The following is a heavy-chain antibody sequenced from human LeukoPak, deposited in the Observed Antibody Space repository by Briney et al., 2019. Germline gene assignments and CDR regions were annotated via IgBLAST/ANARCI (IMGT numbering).Heavy chain of an antibody. CDR1: GYTFTSYY. Sequence: GASVKVSCKASGYTFTSYYMHWVRQAPGQGLEWMGIINPSGGSTSYAQKFQGRVTMTRDTSKNQFSLKLRSVTGADTAVYYCARVLVWVGERYYMDVWGKGTTVTISS. CDR2: INPSGGST. D-gene: IGHD3-10*01. V-gene: IGHV1-46*01. J-gene: IGHJ6*03. CDR3: ARVLVWVGERYYMDV.